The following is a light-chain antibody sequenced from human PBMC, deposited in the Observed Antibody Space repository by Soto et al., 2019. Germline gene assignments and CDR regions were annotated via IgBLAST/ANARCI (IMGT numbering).Light chain of an antibody. CDR3: QQYNTYSST. Sequence: DIQMTQSPSTLSASVGDRVTITCRASQSISSYLAWYQQKPGKAPKLLSYDASKLESGVPSRFSGSGSGTEFTLAIASLQPDDFATYYCQQYNTYSSTFGQGTKLEIK. J-gene: IGKJ2*01. CDR1: QSISSY. V-gene: IGKV1-5*01. CDR2: DAS.